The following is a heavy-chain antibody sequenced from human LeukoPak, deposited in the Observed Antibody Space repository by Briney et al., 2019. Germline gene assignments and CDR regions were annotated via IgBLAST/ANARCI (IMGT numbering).Heavy chain of an antibody. Sequence: GSLRLSCEASGFTFRSYSMTWVRQAPGKGLQWVSAFSGSGDYTYYADSVKGRFTISRDNPAHTLYLQMDSLRAEDTAVYFCASSFTGSLAHFDYWGQGSLVTVSS. D-gene: IGHD1-26*01. CDR2: FSGSGDYT. J-gene: IGHJ4*02. CDR3: ASSFTGSLAHFDY. V-gene: IGHV3-23*01. CDR1: GFTFRSYS.